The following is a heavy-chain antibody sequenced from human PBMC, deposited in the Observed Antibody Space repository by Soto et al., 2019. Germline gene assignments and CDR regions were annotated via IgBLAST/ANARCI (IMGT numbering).Heavy chain of an antibody. Sequence: SENLPLSCTVSGGSVNSGSSYWSWIRQPPEKGLEWIGNIYDSGSTNYNPSLASRVTLALDTSKSQFSLKLSSVTAADTAMYYCARVKGYTYGYPPRYYFDYWGQGTLGTVS. V-gene: IGHV4-61*01. CDR1: GGSVNSGSSY. CDR3: ARVKGYTYGYPPRYYFDY. J-gene: IGHJ4*02. CDR2: IYDSGST. D-gene: IGHD5-18*01.